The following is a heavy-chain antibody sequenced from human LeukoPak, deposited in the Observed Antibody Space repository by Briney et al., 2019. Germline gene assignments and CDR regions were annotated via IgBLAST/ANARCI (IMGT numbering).Heavy chain of an antibody. CDR3: ARAPPTVTTNHYYYYYYMDV. D-gene: IGHD4-11*01. J-gene: IGHJ6*03. V-gene: IGHV3-21*01. CDR1: EFTFSRYT. CDR2: ITGSSTYI. Sequence: GGSLRLSCAASEFTFSRYTMNWVRQAPGKGLEWVSSITGSSTYIYYSDSVRGRFTISRDNANNSLYLQMSSLRVEDTAVYYCARAPPTVTTNHYYYYYYMDVWGKGTTVTVSS.